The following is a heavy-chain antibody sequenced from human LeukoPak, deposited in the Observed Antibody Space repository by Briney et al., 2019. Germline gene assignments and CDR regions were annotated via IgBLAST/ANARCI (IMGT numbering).Heavy chain of an antibody. CDR3: ARDLRLNWFDP. CDR1: GYTFSSYA. CDR2: INTNTGNP. V-gene: IGHV7-4-1*02. Sequence: GASVKVSCKASGYTFSSYAMNWVRQAPGQGLEWMGWINTNTGNPTYAQGFIGRFVFSLDTSVTTAYLQISSLKAEDTAVYYRARDLRLNWFDPWGQGTLVTVSS. J-gene: IGHJ5*02.